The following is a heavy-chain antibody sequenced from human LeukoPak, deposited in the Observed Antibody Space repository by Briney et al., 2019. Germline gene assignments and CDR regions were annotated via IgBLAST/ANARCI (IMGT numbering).Heavy chain of an antibody. J-gene: IGHJ5*02. CDR2: ISGSGGST. Sequence: GSLKLSCCASGFTFSSYAMSWVRQASGKGLEWVSAISGSGGSTYYADSVKGRFTISRDNSKNTLYLQMNSLRAEDTAVYYCATGGVYNWFDPWGQGTLVTVSS. CDR1: GFTFSSYA. CDR3: ATGGVYNWFDP. D-gene: IGHD3-16*01. V-gene: IGHV3-23*01.